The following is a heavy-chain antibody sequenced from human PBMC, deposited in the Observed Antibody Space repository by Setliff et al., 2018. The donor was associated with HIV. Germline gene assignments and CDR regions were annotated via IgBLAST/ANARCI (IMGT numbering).Heavy chain of an antibody. D-gene: IGHD3-22*01. CDR2: IIPIFGTT. CDR1: GGTFSSYA. Sequence: SVKVSCKASGGTFSSYAISWVRQAPRQGLEWMGGIIPIFGTTNYAQKFQGRVTMTRNTSISTAYMELSSLRSEDTAVYYCAIRPYYFDNNISWGQGTLVTVS. CDR3: AIRPYYFDNNIS. V-gene: IGHV1-69*05. J-gene: IGHJ4*02.